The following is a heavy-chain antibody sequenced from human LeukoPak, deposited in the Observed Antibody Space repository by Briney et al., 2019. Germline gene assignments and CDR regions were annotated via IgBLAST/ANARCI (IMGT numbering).Heavy chain of an antibody. CDR3: ARDYYDSSGYYPDY. J-gene: IGHJ4*02. V-gene: IGHV3-23*01. CDR2: ISGSAGST. CDR1: GFVFSSYT. Sequence: GGSLRLPCEASGFVFSSYTMTWVRQAPGKGLEWVSLISGSAGSTYYADSVKGRFTISRDNSKNTLYLQMNSLRAEDTAVYYCARDYYDSSGYYPDYWGQGTLVTVSS. D-gene: IGHD3-22*01.